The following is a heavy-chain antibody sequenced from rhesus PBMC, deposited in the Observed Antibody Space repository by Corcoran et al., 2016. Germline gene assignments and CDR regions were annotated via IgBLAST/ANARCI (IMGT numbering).Heavy chain of an antibody. V-gene: IGHV3S5*01. CDR1: GFTFSTYD. CDR2: SRGGGGST. Sequence: EVQLVETGGGLVQPGGSLKLSCAASGFTFSTYDMSWVRQAPGKGLEWVSRSRGGGGSTNYAESVKGRFTISRDNSKNTLSLQMNSLRAEDTAVYYCATDTVVATGSITYWGQGVLVTVSS. CDR3: ATDTVVATGSITY. J-gene: IGHJ4*01. D-gene: IGHD4-29*01.